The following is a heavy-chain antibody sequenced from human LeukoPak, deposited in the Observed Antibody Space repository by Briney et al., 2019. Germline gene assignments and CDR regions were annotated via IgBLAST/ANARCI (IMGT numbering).Heavy chain of an antibody. J-gene: IGHJ1*01. D-gene: IGHD2-2*02. CDR1: GGTFSSYA. Sequence: SVRVSCKASGGTFSSYAISWVRQAPGQGLEWMGGIIPIFGTANYAQKFQGRVTITADESTSTAYMELSSLRSEDTAVYYCAREGEYCSSTSCYNYFQHWGQGTLVTVSS. V-gene: IGHV1-69*01. CDR2: IIPIFGTA. CDR3: AREGEYCSSTSCYNYFQH.